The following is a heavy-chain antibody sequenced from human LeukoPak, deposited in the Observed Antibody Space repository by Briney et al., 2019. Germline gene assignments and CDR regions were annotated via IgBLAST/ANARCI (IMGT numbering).Heavy chain of an antibody. J-gene: IGHJ4*02. D-gene: IGHD6-13*01. CDR1: GGSISSYY. Sequence: PSETLSLTCTVSGGSISSYYWSWIRQPAGKGLEWIGRIYISGSTNQNPSLKSRVTMSVDTSGNQVSLTMTSVTAADTAVYYCARTSSSWSPYDYWGQGTLVTVSS. CDR3: ARTSSSWSPYDY. V-gene: IGHV4-4*07. CDR2: IYISGST.